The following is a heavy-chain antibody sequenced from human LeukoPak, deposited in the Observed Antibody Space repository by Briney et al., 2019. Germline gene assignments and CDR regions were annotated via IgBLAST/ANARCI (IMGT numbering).Heavy chain of an antibody. CDR3: ARETVGATQDY. J-gene: IGHJ4*02. CDR1: GFTVSANY. Sequence: PGGSLRLSCAVSGFTVSANYMSWVRQGPGKGLEWVSSISSSSSYIYYADSVKGRFTISRDNAKNSLYLQMNSLRAEDTAVYYCARETVGATQDYWGQGTLVTVSS. D-gene: IGHD1-26*01. V-gene: IGHV3-21*01. CDR2: ISSSSSYI.